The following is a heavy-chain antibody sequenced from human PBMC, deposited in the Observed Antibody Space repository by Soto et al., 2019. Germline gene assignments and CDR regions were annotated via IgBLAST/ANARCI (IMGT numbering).Heavy chain of an antibody. D-gene: IGHD3-10*01. CDR2: ISYDGRNK. V-gene: IGHV3-30*02. CDR3: EKIGPITMVRGVIDDLYYYYGMDV. J-gene: IGHJ6*02. CDR1: GFTFSMYG. Sequence: GGSLRLSCAPSGFTFSMYGMHWVRQAPDKGLEWEASISYDGRNKYYADSVKGRFTISRDNSKNTLYLQMNSLRAEDTAVYYCEKIGPITMVRGVIDDLYYYYGMDVRGQGTTVTVSS.